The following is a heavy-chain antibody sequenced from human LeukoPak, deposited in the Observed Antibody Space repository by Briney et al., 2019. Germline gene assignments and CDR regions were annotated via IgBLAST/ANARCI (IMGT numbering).Heavy chain of an antibody. V-gene: IGHV4-4*02. Sequence: SGTLSLTCAVSGGSISSSKWWSWVRQPPGKGLEWIGEIYHSGSTNYNPSLKSRVTISVDKSKNRFSLKVSSVTAADTAVYHCPRANDYGDPLPRYMHVRGKGSTVAVPS. CDR2: IYHSGST. D-gene: IGHD4-17*01. CDR3: PRANDYGDPLPRYMHV. CDR1: GGSISSSKW. J-gene: IGHJ6*03.